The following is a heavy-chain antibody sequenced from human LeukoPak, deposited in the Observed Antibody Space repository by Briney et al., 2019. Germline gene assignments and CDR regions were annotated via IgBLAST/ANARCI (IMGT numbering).Heavy chain of an antibody. Sequence: GASVKVSCKASSYTFTSYGISWVRQAPGQGLEWMGWISPYNGNTNYAQKLQGRVTMTTDTSTSTAYMELRSLRSDDTAVYYCATPSDILTGYYLGAFDIWGQGTMVTVSS. CDR2: ISPYNGNT. J-gene: IGHJ3*02. CDR1: SYTFTSYG. V-gene: IGHV1-18*01. D-gene: IGHD3-9*01. CDR3: ATPSDILTGYYLGAFDI.